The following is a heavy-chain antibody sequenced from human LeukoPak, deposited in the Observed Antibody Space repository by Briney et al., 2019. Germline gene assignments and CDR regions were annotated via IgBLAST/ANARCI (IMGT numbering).Heavy chain of an antibody. CDR1: GGTFSSYA. CDR2: IIPIFGAT. Sequence: ASVKVSCKASGGTFSSYAISWVRQAPGQGLEWMGGIIPIFGATRFAQKFQGRVTITTDESTSTAYMELSSLRSEDTAVYYCARGRREPEAGSGIDYYYYYMDVWGKGTAVTVSS. CDR3: ARGRREPEAGSGIDYYYYYMDV. J-gene: IGHJ6*03. V-gene: IGHV1-69*05. D-gene: IGHD3-10*01.